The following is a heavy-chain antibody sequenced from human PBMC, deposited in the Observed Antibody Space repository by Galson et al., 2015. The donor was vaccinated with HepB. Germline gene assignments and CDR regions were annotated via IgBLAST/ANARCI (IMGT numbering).Heavy chain of an antibody. Sequence: SLRLSCAASGFTFDDYAMHWVRQAPGKGLGWVSGISWNSGSIGYADSVKGRFTISRDNAKNSLYLQMNSLRAEDTALYYCATLAAAGTSDLGGFDPWGQGTLVTVSA. J-gene: IGHJ5*02. CDR2: ISWNSGSI. CDR1: GFTFDDYA. D-gene: IGHD6-13*01. V-gene: IGHV3-9*01. CDR3: ATLAAAGTSDLGGFDP.